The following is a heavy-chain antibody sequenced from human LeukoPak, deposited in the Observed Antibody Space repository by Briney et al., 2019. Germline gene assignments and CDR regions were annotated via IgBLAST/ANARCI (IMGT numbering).Heavy chain of an antibody. D-gene: IGHD1-26*01. CDR2: IYHSGST. CDR1: GGSISISNSNW. V-gene: IGHV4-4*02. CDR3: ARDLGWELLRVFDI. Sequence: SETLSLTCAVSGGSISISNSNWWSWVRQPPGKGLEWIGEIYHSGSTNYNPSLKSRVTISVDTSKNQFSLKLSSVTAADTAVYYCARDLGWELLRVFDIWGQGTMVTVSS. J-gene: IGHJ3*02.